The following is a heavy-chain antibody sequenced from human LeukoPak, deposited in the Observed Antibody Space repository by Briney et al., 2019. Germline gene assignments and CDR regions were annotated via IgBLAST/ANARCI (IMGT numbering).Heavy chain of an antibody. CDR3: ARDWYDNSDAFDI. Sequence: GGSLRLSCAASGFTFSSYWMHWVRQAPGKGLVWVSRINSDGSSTSYADSVRGRFSISRDNAKNTLYLQMNSLRAEDTAVYYCARDWYDNSDAFDIWGQGTMVTVSS. V-gene: IGHV3-74*01. CDR1: GFTFSSYW. CDR2: INSDGSST. J-gene: IGHJ3*02. D-gene: IGHD3-9*01.